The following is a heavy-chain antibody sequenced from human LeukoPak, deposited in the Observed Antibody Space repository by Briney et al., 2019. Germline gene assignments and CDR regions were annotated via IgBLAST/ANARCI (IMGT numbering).Heavy chain of an antibody. Sequence: SETLSVTCTVSGGSIGGSIYYWGWVRQPPGRGLEWIGSIYYSGSTYYNPSLKSRVTISVDTSKNQFSLKLSSVTAADTAVYYCAREMATTYYFDYWGQGTLVTVSS. J-gene: IGHJ4*02. CDR1: GGSIGGSIYY. D-gene: IGHD5-24*01. CDR2: IYYSGST. V-gene: IGHV4-39*07. CDR3: AREMATTYYFDY.